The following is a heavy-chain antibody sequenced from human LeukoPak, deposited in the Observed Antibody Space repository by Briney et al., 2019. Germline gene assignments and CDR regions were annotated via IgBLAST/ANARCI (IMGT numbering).Heavy chain of an antibody. CDR3: VKSGGYGLIDY. D-gene: IGHD6-19*01. CDR1: GGSFSGYC. CDR2: INHSGST. J-gene: IGHJ4*02. Sequence: SETLSLTCAVYGGSFSGYCWSWIRQPPGKGLEWIGEINHSGSTYYNASLQSRVTISIDMSKNQFSLRLSSVTAADTAMYYCVKSGGYGLIDYWGQGTLVTVSS. V-gene: IGHV4-34*01.